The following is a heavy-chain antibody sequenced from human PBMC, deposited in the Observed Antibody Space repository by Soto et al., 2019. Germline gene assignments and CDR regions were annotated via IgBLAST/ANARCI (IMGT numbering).Heavy chain of an antibody. J-gene: IGHJ6*02. CDR1: GGSISSSSYY. CDR2: IYYSGGT. V-gene: IGHV4-39*01. CDR3: ASPRVTGTISYYYYYGMDV. Sequence: PSETLSLTCTVSGGSISSSSYYWGWIRQPPGKGLEWIGSIYYSGGTYYNPSLKSRVTISVDTSKNQFSLKLSSVTAADTAVYYCASPRVTGTISYYYYYGMDVWGQGTTVTVSS. D-gene: IGHD1-1*01.